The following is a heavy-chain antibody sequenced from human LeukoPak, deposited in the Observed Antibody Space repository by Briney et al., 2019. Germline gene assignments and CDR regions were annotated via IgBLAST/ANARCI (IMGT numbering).Heavy chain of an antibody. V-gene: IGHV1-18*01. J-gene: IGHJ6*03. CDR3: ARVGGGYCSSTSCYEGHYYYYMDV. CDR1: GYTFTTYG. Sequence: ASVKVSCKASGYTFTTYGISWVRQAPGQGLEWMGWISAYNGNTNYAQKLQGRVTMTTDTATSIAYMELRSLRSDDTAVYYCARVGGGYCSSTSCYEGHYYYYMDVWGKGTTVTVSS. CDR2: ISAYNGNT. D-gene: IGHD2-2*01.